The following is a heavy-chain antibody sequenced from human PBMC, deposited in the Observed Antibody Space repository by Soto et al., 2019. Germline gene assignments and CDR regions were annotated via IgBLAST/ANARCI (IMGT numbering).Heavy chain of an antibody. D-gene: IGHD3-22*01. Sequence: PGESLKISCKGSGYSFTSYWIGWVRQMPGKGLEWMRIIYPGDSDTRYSPSFQGQVTISADKSISTAYLQWSSLKASDTAMYYCARLSHYYDSSGYWPLGYWGQGTLVTVFS. V-gene: IGHV5-51*01. J-gene: IGHJ4*02. CDR3: ARLSHYYDSSGYWPLGY. CDR2: IYPGDSDT. CDR1: GYSFTSYW.